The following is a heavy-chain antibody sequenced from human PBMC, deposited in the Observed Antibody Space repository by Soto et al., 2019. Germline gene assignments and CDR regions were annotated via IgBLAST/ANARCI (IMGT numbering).Heavy chain of an antibody. J-gene: IGHJ6*02. Sequence: GGSLRLSCAASGFTFSSYSMNWVRQAPGKGLEWVSSISSSSSYIYYADSVKGRFTISRDNAKNSLYLQMNSLRAEDTAVYYCAREGILERQGPYYYYYGTDVLGQGTTVIVSS. CDR1: GFTFSSYS. CDR3: AREGILERQGPYYYYYGTDV. V-gene: IGHV3-21*01. D-gene: IGHD1-1*01. CDR2: ISSSSSYI.